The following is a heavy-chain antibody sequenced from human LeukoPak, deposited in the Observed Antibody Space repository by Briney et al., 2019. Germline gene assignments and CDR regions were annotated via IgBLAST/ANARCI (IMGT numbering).Heavy chain of an antibody. CDR2: IYYSGST. D-gene: IGHD3-10*01. V-gene: IGHV4-30-4*08. CDR3: ACEVRPWNWFDP. J-gene: IGHJ5*02. CDR1: SGSISIGDYY. Sequence: PSQTLSLTCTVSSGSISIGDYYWSWIRQPPGKGLEWIGYIYYSGSTYYTPSLKSRVIISVDTSKNQFSLKLSSVTAADTAVYYCACEVRPWNWFDPWGQGTLVTVSS.